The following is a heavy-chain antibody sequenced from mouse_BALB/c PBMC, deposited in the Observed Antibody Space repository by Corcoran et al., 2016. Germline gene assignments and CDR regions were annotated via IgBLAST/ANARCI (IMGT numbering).Heavy chain of an antibody. Sequence: EVQLQQSGSELVKPGASVKLSCTASGFNIKDTYMHWVKQRPEQGMEWIGRIDPANGNTKYDPKFQGKATITADTSSNTAYLQLSSLTSEDTAVYYCAYDRYGYAMDYWGQGTSVTVSS. CDR1: GFNIKDTY. CDR2: IDPANGNT. CDR3: AYDRYGYAMDY. D-gene: IGHD2-14*01. J-gene: IGHJ4*01. V-gene: IGHV14-3*02.